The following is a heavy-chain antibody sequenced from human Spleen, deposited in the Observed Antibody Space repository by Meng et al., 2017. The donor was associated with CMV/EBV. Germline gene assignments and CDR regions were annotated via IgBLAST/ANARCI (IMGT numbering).Heavy chain of an antibody. CDR2: ISGSGGST. CDR1: GFSLSSFE. Sequence: GESLKISCAASGFSLSSFEMNWVRQAPGKGLEWVSTISGSGGSTYYADSVKGRFTISRDNSKNTLYLQMNSLRAEDTAVYHCAKGDGERWLQNLDHWGQGTLVTVSS. V-gene: IGHV3-23*01. D-gene: IGHD5-24*01. CDR3: AKGDGERWLQNLDH. J-gene: IGHJ4*02.